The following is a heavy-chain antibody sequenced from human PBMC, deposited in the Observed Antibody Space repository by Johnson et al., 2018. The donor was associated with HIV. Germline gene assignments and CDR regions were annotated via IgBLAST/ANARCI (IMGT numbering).Heavy chain of an antibody. CDR3: TRRSPYDAFDI. Sequence: QLQLVESGGGLLQPGRSLRLPCAASGFTFSSYALHWVRQAPGKGLEWAAVISYDGSNKYYADSVKGRFTISRDNSKNTLYLQMNSLRAEDTAVYYCTRRSPYDAFDIWGQGTMVTVSS. CDR1: GFTFSSYA. CDR2: ISYDGSNK. J-gene: IGHJ3*02. V-gene: IGHV3-30*14.